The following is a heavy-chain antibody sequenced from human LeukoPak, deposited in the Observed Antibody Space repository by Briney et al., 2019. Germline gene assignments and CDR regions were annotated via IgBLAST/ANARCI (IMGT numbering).Heavy chain of an antibody. D-gene: IGHD2-15*01. CDR1: GGSISSSNW. V-gene: IGHV4-4*02. Sequence: SETLSLTCAVSGGSISSSNWWSWVRQPPGKGLEWIGEIYHSGSTNSNPSLKSRVTISVDKSKNRFSLKLGSVTAADTAVYYCARLGGRGYCSSSSCRGNWFDPWGQGTLVTVSS. CDR3: ARLGGRGYCSSSSCRGNWFDP. CDR2: IYHSGST. J-gene: IGHJ5*02.